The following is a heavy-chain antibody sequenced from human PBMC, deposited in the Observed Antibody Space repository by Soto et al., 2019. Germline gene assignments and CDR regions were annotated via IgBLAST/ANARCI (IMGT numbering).Heavy chain of an antibody. Sequence: GASVKVSCKASGYRFINNGITWVRQAPGQGLEWMGWISAYNGNTNYAQKFQDRITMTTDTSTSTAYIELRSLRSDDTAIYYCARAAIASTDWFEPWGQGTLVTVSS. D-gene: IGHD6-13*01. CDR3: ARAAIASTDWFEP. CDR2: ISAYNGNT. J-gene: IGHJ5*02. V-gene: IGHV1-18*04. CDR1: GYRFINNG.